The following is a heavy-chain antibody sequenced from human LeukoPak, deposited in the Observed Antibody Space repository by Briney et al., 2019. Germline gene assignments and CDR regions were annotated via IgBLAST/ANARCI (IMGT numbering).Heavy chain of an antibody. CDR1: GDSISSPSSY. V-gene: IGHV4-39*07. CDR2: IHSSGST. D-gene: IGHD2-15*01. Sequence: SEPLSLTCTVSGDSISSPSSYWGWIRQPPEKGLEWIATIHSSGSTYSNPSLKSRVTISVHTSKNQLSLKLISLTAADTAVYYCARALGIYCSGGSCPAFDIWGQGTMVTVSS. J-gene: IGHJ3*02. CDR3: ARALGIYCSGGSCPAFDI.